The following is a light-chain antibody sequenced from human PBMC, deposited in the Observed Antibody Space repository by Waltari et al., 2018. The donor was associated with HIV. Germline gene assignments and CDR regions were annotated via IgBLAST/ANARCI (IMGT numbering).Light chain of an antibody. CDR2: YDS. CDR1: NIGSKS. Sequence: SYVLTQSPSVPVAPGKTARITCGGNNIGSKSVHWYQQKPGQAPVLVIYYDSDRPSGIPERFAGTDSGTAATLTISRVEAGEEADYYCQVWDSSSGVVFGGGTRLTVL. CDR3: QVWDSSSGVV. V-gene: IGLV3-21*04. J-gene: IGLJ2*01.